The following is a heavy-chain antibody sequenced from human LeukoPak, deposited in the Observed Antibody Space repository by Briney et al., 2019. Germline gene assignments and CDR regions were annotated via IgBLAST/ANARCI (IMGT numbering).Heavy chain of an antibody. V-gene: IGHV3-48*04. CDR1: GFTFSSYA. CDR2: ISYSSETI. D-gene: IGHD6-19*01. CDR3: ARGHISVAAHDDAFDI. Sequence: AGGSLRLSCAASGFTFSSYAMRWVRQAPGKGLEWVSGISYSSETIGYVDSVKGRFTISRDNAKKSLYLQMNTLRAEDTAVYYCARGHISVAAHDDAFDIWGQGTMVTVSS. J-gene: IGHJ3*02.